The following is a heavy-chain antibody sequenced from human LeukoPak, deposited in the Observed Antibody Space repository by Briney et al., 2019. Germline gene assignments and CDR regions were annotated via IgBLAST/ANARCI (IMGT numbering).Heavy chain of an antibody. Sequence: ASVKVSCKASGYTFTGYYMHWVRQAPGQGLEWMGWINPNSGGTNYAQKLQGRVTMTRDTSISTAYMELSRLRSDDTAVYYCARVLMSQYYYGSGSYLEAFDIWGQGTMVTVSS. V-gene: IGHV1-2*02. D-gene: IGHD3-10*01. J-gene: IGHJ3*02. CDR1: GYTFTGYY. CDR2: INPNSGGT. CDR3: ARVLMSQYYYGSGSYLEAFDI.